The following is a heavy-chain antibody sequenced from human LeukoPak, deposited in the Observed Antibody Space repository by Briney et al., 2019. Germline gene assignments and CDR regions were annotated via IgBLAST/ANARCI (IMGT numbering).Heavy chain of an antibody. CDR1: GFTFSSYA. J-gene: IGHJ6*03. CDR3: AKAHSSGWFYYYYMDV. D-gene: IGHD6-19*01. CDR2: ISGSGGST. Sequence: GGSLRLSCAASGFTFSSYAMSWVRQAPGKGLEWVSAISGSGGSTYYADSVKGRFTIPRDNSKNTLYLQMNSLRAEDTAVYYCAKAHSSGWFYYYYMDVWGKGTTVTVSS. V-gene: IGHV3-23*01.